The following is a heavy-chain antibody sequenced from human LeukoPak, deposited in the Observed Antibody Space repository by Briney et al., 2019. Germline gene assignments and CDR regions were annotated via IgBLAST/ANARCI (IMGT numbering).Heavy chain of an antibody. V-gene: IGHV4-59*01. CDR2: IYYSGST. Sequence: SETLSLTCTVSGGSISSYYWSWIRQPPGKGLQWIGYIYYSGSTNYNPSLKSRVTISVDTSKNQFSLKLSSVTAADTAVYYCARLFSGYDYRRKYYYYYGMDVWGQGTTVTVSS. D-gene: IGHD5-12*01. CDR3: ARLFSGYDYRRKYYYYYGMDV. CDR1: GGSISSYY. J-gene: IGHJ6*02.